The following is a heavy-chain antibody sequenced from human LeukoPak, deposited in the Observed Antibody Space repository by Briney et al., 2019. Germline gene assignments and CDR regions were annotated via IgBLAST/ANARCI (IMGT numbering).Heavy chain of an antibody. CDR2: IYYSGST. CDR1: GGSISSSSYY. V-gene: IGHV4-39*07. J-gene: IGHJ1*01. Sequence: KPSETLSLTCTVSGGSISSSSYYWGWIRQPPGKGLEWIGSIYYSGSTYYNPSLKSRVTISVDTSKSQFSLKLSSVTAADTAVYYCARDRDGDFAEYFQHWGQGTLVTVSS. CDR3: ARDRDGDFAEYFQH. D-gene: IGHD2-21*02.